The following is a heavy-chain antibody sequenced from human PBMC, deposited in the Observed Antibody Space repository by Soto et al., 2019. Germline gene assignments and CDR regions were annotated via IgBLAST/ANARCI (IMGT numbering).Heavy chain of an antibody. CDR3: ARVPTVVTPIWYFDL. D-gene: IGHD4-17*01. Sequence: QVQLQQWGAGLLKPSETLSLTCAVYGGSFSGYYWSWIRQPPGKGLEWIGEINHSGSTNYNPSLKSRFTISVDTSKNKFSLKLSYVTAADTAVYYCARVPTVVTPIWYFDLWGRGTLVTVSS. CDR2: INHSGST. J-gene: IGHJ2*01. V-gene: IGHV4-34*01. CDR1: GGSFSGYY.